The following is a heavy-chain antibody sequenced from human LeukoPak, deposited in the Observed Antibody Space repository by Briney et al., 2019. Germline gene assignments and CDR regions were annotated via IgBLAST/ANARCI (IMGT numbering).Heavy chain of an antibody. V-gene: IGHV3-21*01. CDR2: ISSSSSYI. CDR3: ARGGEGVVPAGWDYYYYGMDV. D-gene: IGHD2-2*01. Sequence: KTGGSLRLSCAASGFTFSSYSMNWVRQALGKGLEWVSSISSSSSYIYYADSVKGRFTISRDNAKNSLYLQMNSLRAEDTAVYYCARGGEGVVPAGWDYYYYGMDVWGQGTTVTVSS. CDR1: GFTFSSYS. J-gene: IGHJ6*02.